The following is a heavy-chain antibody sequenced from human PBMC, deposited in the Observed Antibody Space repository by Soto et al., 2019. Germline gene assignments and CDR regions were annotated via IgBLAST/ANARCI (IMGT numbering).Heavy chain of an antibody. J-gene: IGHJ4*02. Sequence: PSETLSLTCTVSGGSINNHYWSWIRQHPGKGLEWIGYIYYSGSTNYSPSLKSRVTISVDTSKNQFSLRLSSVTAADAAVYYCARDGSSNSGFDYWGPGTLVTVSS. CDR3: ARDGSSNSGFDY. CDR1: GGSINNHY. CDR2: IYYSGST. D-gene: IGHD6-19*01. V-gene: IGHV4-59*11.